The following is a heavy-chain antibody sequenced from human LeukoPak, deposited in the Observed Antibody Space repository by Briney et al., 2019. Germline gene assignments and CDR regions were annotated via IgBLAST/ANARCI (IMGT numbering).Heavy chain of an antibody. D-gene: IGHD3-22*01. CDR1: GFSFSNYW. CDR3: ARTYYYDSSDYSALGY. V-gene: IGHV3-7*01. J-gene: IGHJ4*02. CDR2: IRGDESRK. Sequence: GGSLRLSCAASGFSFSNYWMTWLRQAPGKGLEWMANIRGDESRKYYVDSVKGRFTISRDNAKNSLYLQMNSLRAEDTAVYYCARTYYYDSSDYSALGYWGQGTLVTVSS.